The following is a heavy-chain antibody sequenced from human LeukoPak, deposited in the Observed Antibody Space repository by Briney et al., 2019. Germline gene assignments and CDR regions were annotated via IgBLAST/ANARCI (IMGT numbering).Heavy chain of an antibody. CDR1: GGSISSNSHC. V-gene: IGHV4-39*01. Sequence: SETLSLTCTVSGGSISSNSHCWGWIRQPPGKGLETIGAIYYSGVTYYNPSLKSRFTMSVDTSKNQFSLKLASVTAADTAVYYCARSPANMAQFDHWGQGSLVTVSS. D-gene: IGHD2/OR15-2a*01. CDR3: ARSPANMAQFDH. CDR2: IYYSGVT. J-gene: IGHJ4*02.